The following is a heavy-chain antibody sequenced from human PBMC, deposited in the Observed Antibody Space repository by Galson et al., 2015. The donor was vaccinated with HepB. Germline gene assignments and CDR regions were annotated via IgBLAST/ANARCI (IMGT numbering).Heavy chain of an antibody. CDR2: IYYSGST. J-gene: IGHJ5*02. CDR1: GGSISSSSYY. V-gene: IGHV4-39*01. D-gene: IGHD6-13*01. Sequence: ETLSLTCTVSGGSISSSSYYWGWIRQPPGKGLEWIGSIYYSGSTYYNPSLKSRVTISVDTSKNQFSLKLSSVTAADTAVYYCARGAGTPPWFDPWGQGTLVTVSS. CDR3: ARGAGTPPWFDP.